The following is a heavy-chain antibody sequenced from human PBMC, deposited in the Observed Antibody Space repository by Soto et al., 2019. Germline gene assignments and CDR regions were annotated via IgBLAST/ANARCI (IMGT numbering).Heavy chain of an antibody. V-gene: IGHV3-11*01. CDR2: IDSGDGTT. Sequence: SLRLSCTGSGFDLGDYYMGWIRQAPGKGLEWVSYIDSGDGTTYYTDSVKGRFNISRDNAKKTVYLQMSSLRVEDTALYYCVRPYYSSSWFPFDRWGQGTLVTVSS. CDR1: GFDLGDYY. CDR3: VRPYYSSSWFPFDR. D-gene: IGHD6-13*01. J-gene: IGHJ4*02.